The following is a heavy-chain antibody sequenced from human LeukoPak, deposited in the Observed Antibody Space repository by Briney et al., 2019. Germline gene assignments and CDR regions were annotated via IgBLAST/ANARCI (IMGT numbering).Heavy chain of an antibody. D-gene: IGHD5-18*01. J-gene: IGHJ4*02. V-gene: IGHV1-2*02. CDR1: GYTFTGYY. CDR2: INPNSGGT. Sequence: GASVKVSCKASGYTFTGYYMHWVRQAPGQGLEWMGWINPNSGGTNYAQKFQGRVTMTRDTSICTAYMELSRLRSDDTAVYYCAKTHRPDTAMTNSCFDYWGQGTLVTVSS. CDR3: AKTHRPDTAMTNSCFDY.